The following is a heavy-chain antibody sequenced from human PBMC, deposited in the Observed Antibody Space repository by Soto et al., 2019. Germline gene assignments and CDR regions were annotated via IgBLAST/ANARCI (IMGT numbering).Heavy chain of an antibody. CDR1: GYSIGSYNW. CDR3: ARNSGLKTGSLDY. Sequence: PSETLSLTCTVPGYSIGSYNWWGWIRQPPGKGLEWIGYIYYTGSTYYNLSLKSRVTLSVDTAKDQFSMTLGSVTAADTAVYYCARNSGLKTGSLDYWGPGVLVTVSS. CDR2: IYYTGST. D-gene: IGHD1-26*01. J-gene: IGHJ4*02. V-gene: IGHV4-28*01.